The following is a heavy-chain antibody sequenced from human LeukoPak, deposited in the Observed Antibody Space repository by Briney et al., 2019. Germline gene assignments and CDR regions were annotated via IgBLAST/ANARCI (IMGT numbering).Heavy chain of an antibody. D-gene: IGHD3-10*01. CDR1: GFTFSSYA. J-gene: IGHJ5*02. CDR2: IYSGGST. Sequence: SGGSLRLSCAASGFTFSSYAMHWVRQAPGKGLEWVSVIYSGGSTYYADSVKGRFTISRHNSKNTLYLQMNSLRAEDTAVYYCARDYYGSGSYYHWGQGTLVTVSS. CDR3: ARDYYGSGSYYH. V-gene: IGHV3-53*04.